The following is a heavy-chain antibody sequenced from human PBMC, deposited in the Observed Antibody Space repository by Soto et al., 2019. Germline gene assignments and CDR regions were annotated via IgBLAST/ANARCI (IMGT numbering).Heavy chain of an antibody. CDR1: GFTFTTDA. Sequence: EVQLLESGGGLVQPGGSLRLSCAASGFTFTTDAMNWVRQAPGKGLEWVSGISDTGGSTYYADSVKGRFTVSRDNSKNTVYLQMNSLRVDDTALYYCARGRAMTTGYSYFAYSGHGTLVTVSS. CDR2: ISDTGGST. V-gene: IGHV3-23*01. J-gene: IGHJ4*01. CDR3: ARGRAMTTGYSYFAY. D-gene: IGHD3-9*01.